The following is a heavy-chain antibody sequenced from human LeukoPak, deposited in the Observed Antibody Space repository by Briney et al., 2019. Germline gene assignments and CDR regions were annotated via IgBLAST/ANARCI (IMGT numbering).Heavy chain of an antibody. CDR1: GGSISSGGYY. CDR3: ARDRAVVVVPAVYYYGMDV. J-gene: IGHJ6*02. Sequence: SETLSLTCTVSGGSISSGGYYWSWIRQHPGKGLEWIGYIYYSGSTYYNPSLKSRVTISVDTSKNQFSLKLSSVTAADTAVYYCARDRAVVVVPAVYYYGMDVWGQGTTVTVSS. D-gene: IGHD2-2*01. CDR2: IYYSGST. V-gene: IGHV4-31*03.